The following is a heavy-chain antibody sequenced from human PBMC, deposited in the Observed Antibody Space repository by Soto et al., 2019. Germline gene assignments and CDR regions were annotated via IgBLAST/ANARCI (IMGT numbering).Heavy chain of an antibody. CDR2: IYYSGST. J-gene: IGHJ3*02. CDR1: GCSISSSSYY. Sequence: QLQLQESGPGLVKPSETLSLTCTVSGCSISSSSYYWGWIRQPPGKGLEWIGSIYYSGSTYYNPSLKSRVTITVDTSKNQLSLKLSSVTAADTAVYYCARPLREVTMVLGVTLHDAFDIWGQGTMVTVSS. CDR3: ARPLREVTMVLGVTLHDAFDI. V-gene: IGHV4-39*01. D-gene: IGHD3-10*01.